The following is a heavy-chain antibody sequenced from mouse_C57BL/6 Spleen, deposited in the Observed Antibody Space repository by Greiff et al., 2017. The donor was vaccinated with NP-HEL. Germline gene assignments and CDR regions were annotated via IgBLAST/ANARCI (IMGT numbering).Heavy chain of an antibody. Sequence: VQLQQSGAELVRPGSSVKLSCKASGYTFTSYWMDWVKQRPGQGLEWIGNIYPSDSETHYNQKFKDKATLTVDKSSSTAYMQLSSLTSEDSAVYYCARSGLRSFACWGQGTLVTVSA. CDR2: IYPSDSET. CDR3: ARSGLRSFAC. D-gene: IGHD2-4*01. CDR1: GYTFTSYW. V-gene: IGHV1-61*01. J-gene: IGHJ3*01.